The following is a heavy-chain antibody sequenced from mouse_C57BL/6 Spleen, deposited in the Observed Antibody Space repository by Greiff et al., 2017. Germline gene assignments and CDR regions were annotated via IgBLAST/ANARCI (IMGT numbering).Heavy chain of an antibody. Sequence: EVKLVESGGGLVKPGGSLKLSCAASGFTFSDYGMHWVRQAPEKGLEWVAYISSGSSTIYYADTVKGRFTISGDNAKNTLFLQMTSLRSEDTSMYYCARCYYGSSPHYYAMDYWGQGTSVTVSS. CDR1: GFTFSDYG. CDR3: ARCYYGSSPHYYAMDY. J-gene: IGHJ4*01. CDR2: ISSGSSTI. V-gene: IGHV5-17*01. D-gene: IGHD1-1*01.